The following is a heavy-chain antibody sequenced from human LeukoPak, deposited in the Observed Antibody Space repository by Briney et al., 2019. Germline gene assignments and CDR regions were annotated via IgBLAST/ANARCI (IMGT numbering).Heavy chain of an antibody. CDR3: ARKDRWYYGSGSYYDY. Sequence: GGSLRLSCAASGLTFSSYEMNWVRQAPGKGLEWVSYISSRGSTRYYADSVKGRFTISRDNAKNSLYLQMNSLRAEDTAVYYCARKDRWYYGSGSYYDYWGQGTLVNVSS. CDR2: ISSRGSTR. V-gene: IGHV3-48*03. D-gene: IGHD3-10*01. J-gene: IGHJ4*02. CDR1: GLTFSSYE.